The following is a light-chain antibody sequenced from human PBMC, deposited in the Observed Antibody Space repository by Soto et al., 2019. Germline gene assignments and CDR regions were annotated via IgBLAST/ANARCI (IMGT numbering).Light chain of an antibody. CDR1: QDISGY. CDR2: ATS. J-gene: IGKJ1*01. Sequence: DIHLAQSPSFLSASVGDRVTITCRASQDISGYLAWYQQKPGKAPNLLIYATSTLQYGVPSRFSGSGSETEFTLTINNLQPEDFATYFCQELDSYPPGAFGQGTKVDI. V-gene: IGKV1-9*01. CDR3: QELDSYPPGA.